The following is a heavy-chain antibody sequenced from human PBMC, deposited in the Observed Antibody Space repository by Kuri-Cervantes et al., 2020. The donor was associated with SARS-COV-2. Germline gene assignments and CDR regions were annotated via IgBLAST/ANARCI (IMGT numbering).Heavy chain of an antibody. CDR2: IYTSGST. CDR3: ARDNSRRPYYYYMDV. J-gene: IGHJ6*03. D-gene: IGHD4-23*01. Sequence: SETLSLTCTVSGGSISSGSYYWSWIRQPAGKGLEWNGRIYTSGSTNYNPSLKSRVTISVDTSKNQFSLKLSSVTAADTAVYYCARDNSRRPYYYYMDVWGKGTTVTVSS. V-gene: IGHV4-61*02. CDR1: GGSISSGSYY.